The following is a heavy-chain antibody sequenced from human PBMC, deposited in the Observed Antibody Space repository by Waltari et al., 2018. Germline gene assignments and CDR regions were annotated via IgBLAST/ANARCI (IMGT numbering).Heavy chain of an antibody. CDR1: GGSFSGYY. Sequence: QVQLQQWGAGLLKPSETLSLTCAVYGGSFSGYYWSWIRQPPGKGLEWIGEINHSGSTNYNPSLKSRVTISVDTSKNQFSRKLSSVTAADTAVYYCARQRQLAMYYYYYYMDVWGKGTTVTVSS. CDR2: INHSGST. D-gene: IGHD6-6*01. CDR3: ARQRQLAMYYYYYYMDV. V-gene: IGHV4-34*01. J-gene: IGHJ6*03.